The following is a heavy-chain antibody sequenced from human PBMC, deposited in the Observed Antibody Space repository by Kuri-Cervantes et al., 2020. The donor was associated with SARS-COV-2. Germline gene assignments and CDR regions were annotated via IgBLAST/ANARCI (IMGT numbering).Heavy chain of an antibody. CDR1: GVTFSSYA. V-gene: IGHV3-30-3*01. J-gene: IGHJ4*02. D-gene: IGHD2-8*01. Sequence: GGSLRLSCAASGVTFSSYAMHWVRQAPGKGQEWVAVISYDGSNKDYTASRKGRFTISRDNSQNTLYLQMKSLRTDDTALSYCARDHVGVHDSWGQETLVTVSS. CDR3: ARDHVGVHDS. CDR2: ISYDGSNK.